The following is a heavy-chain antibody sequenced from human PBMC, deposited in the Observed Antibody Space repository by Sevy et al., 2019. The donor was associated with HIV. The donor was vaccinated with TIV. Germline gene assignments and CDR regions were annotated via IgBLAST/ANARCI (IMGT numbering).Heavy chain of an antibody. CDR3: ARDRKAETEWFDP. CDR2: INPNSGGT. CDR1: GYTFTGYY. J-gene: IGHJ5*02. Sequence: ASVKVPCKASGYTFTGYYMHWVRQAPGQGLEWMGWINPNSGGTNYAQKFQGRVTMTRDTSISTAYMELSRLRSDDTAVYYCARDRKAETEWFDPWGQGTLVTVSS. D-gene: IGHD2-15*01. V-gene: IGHV1-2*02.